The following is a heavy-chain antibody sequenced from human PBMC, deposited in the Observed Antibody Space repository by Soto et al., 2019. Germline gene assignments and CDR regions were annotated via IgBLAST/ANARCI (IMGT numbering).Heavy chain of an antibody. J-gene: IGHJ3*01. Sequence: QVQLVESGGGVVQPGRSLRLSCAASGFTFSNYDMHWVRQAPGKGLEWVAVISSDASNKYYAASVKGRFTISTDSSKNTVYVQMNSLRSEDTAVYYCAKALSMRVAESFDVWGQGTMVTVSS. CDR1: GFTFSNYD. D-gene: IGHD3-22*01. CDR3: AKALSMRVAESFDV. V-gene: IGHV3-30*18. CDR2: ISSDASNK.